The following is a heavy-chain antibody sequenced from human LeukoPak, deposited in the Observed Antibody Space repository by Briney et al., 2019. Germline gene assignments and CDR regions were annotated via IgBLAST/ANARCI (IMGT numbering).Heavy chain of an antibody. Sequence: GGSLRLSCAASGFTFSSYAMSWVRQAAGKGLESVSAISGSGGSTYYADSVKGRFTISRDNAKNTRYLQMNSLRAEDWAVYYCAKPWGSDYWGQGTLVTGSP. J-gene: IGHJ4*02. V-gene: IGHV3-23*01. D-gene: IGHD7-27*01. CDR2: ISGSGGST. CDR3: AKPWGSDY. CDR1: GFTFSSYA.